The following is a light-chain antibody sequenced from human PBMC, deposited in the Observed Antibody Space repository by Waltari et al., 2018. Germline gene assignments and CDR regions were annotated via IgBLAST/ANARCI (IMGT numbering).Light chain of an antibody. CDR2: EVS. CDR1: QSLLHSDGKTY. J-gene: IGKJ1*01. V-gene: IGKV2-29*03. Sequence: DIVMTPTPLSLSVTPGQPASISCTSSQSLLHSDGKTYLSWYLQKPGQSPQLLIYEVSSRLAGLPDRFSGSGSGTDFTLKISRVEAEDVGVYYCMQGIHLWTFGQGTKVEIK. CDR3: MQGIHLWT.